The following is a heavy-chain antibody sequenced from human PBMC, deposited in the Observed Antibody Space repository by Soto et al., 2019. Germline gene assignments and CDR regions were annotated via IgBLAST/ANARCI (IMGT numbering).Heavy chain of an antibody. D-gene: IGHD6-13*01. V-gene: IGHV4-39*07. J-gene: IGHJ4*02. CDR3: ARAWGIAAFDY. CDR1: GGSIISSSYY. CDR2: IYYSGST. Sequence: SETLSLTCTVSGGSIISSSYYWGWIRQPPGKGLEWIGYIYYSGSTYYNPSLKSRVTISVDTSKNQFSLKLSSVTAADTAVYYCARAWGIAAFDYWGQGTLVTVSS.